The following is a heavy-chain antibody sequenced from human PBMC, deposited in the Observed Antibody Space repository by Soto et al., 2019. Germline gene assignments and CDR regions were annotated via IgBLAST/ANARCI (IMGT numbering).Heavy chain of an antibody. Sequence: QVQLVESGGGVVQPGRSLRLSCAASGFTFSSYGMHWVRQDPGKGLEWVALVWYDGGNKYYVDSVKGRFTISRDNSKNTLYLEMNSLTDEDTAVYYCVRAAGYSGYDYVYYYGMDVWGQGTTVTVSS. CDR2: VWYDGGNK. CDR1: GFTFSSYG. V-gene: IGHV3-33*01. CDR3: VRAAGYSGYDYVYYYGMDV. D-gene: IGHD5-12*01. J-gene: IGHJ6*02.